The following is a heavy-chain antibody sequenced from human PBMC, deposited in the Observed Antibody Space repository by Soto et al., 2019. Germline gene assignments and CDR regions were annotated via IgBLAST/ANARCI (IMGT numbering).Heavy chain of an antibody. V-gene: IGHV4-4*02. CDR3: AKLFNYYDTSGSQS. CDR1: GGSISSSKW. D-gene: IGHD3-22*01. Sequence: QVQLQESGPGLVKPSETLSLTCAVSGGSISSSKWWSWVRQPPGKGLEWIGEIYQGGSTNYNPSLNSRVTIWIDKSKNQLSLKLSSVTAADTAVYYCAKLFNYYDTSGSQSWGQGTLVTVSS. J-gene: IGHJ5*02. CDR2: IYQGGST.